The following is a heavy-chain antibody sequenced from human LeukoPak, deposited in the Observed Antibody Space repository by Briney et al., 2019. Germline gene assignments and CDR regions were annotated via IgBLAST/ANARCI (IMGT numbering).Heavy chain of an antibody. CDR1: GFMFSSNW. CDR3: AKEGRSLQTY. V-gene: IGHV3-7*03. CDR2: IKEDGTET. J-gene: IGHJ4*02. Sequence: GSLRLSCAASGFMFSSNWMSWVRLAPGKGLEWVANIKEDGTETYYVDSVKGRFTISRDNAKDSLYLQMNSLRVEDTAVYYCAKEGRSLQTYWGQGTLVTVSS. D-gene: IGHD5-24*01.